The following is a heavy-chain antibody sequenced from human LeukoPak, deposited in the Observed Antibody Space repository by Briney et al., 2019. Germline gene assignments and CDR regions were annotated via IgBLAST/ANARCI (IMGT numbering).Heavy chain of an antibody. CDR2: IYYSGST. D-gene: IGHD2-15*01. Sequence: PSETLSLTCTVSGGSISSGGYYWSWIRQHPGKGLEWIGYIYYSGSTYYNPSLKSRVTISGDTSKNQFSLKLSSVTAADTAVYYCAREPRYCSGGSCYSDAFDIWGQGTMVTVSS. V-gene: IGHV4-31*03. J-gene: IGHJ3*02. CDR1: GGSISSGGYY. CDR3: AREPRYCSGGSCYSDAFDI.